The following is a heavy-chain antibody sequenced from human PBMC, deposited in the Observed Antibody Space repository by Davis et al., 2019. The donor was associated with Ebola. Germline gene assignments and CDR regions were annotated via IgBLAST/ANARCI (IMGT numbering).Heavy chain of an antibody. J-gene: IGHJ4*02. V-gene: IGHV3-23*01. CDR3: AKDLTSYYGSGDFFDY. CDR1: GFLFSSYA. CDR2: ISASGGAT. D-gene: IGHD3-10*01. Sequence: GESLKISCAASGFLFSSYAMSWVRQAPGRGLEWVSSISASGGATCYADSVKGRIVMSRDNSNDTLYLRMNNLRAEDTAIYYCAKDLTSYYGSGDFFDYWGQGILVTVSS.